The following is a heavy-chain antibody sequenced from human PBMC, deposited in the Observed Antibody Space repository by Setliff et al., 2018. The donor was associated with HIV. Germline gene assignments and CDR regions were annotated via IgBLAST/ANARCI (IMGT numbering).Heavy chain of an antibody. V-gene: IGHV4-59*11. Sequence: SETLSLTCTVSGTSIRSRFWSWIRQPPGKGLEWVGTIYYSGNTNYNPSLKSRVTISVDTSKNQFSLQLSSVTAADTAVYYCTGDITEGFFLERASEYWGQGSLVTVSS. CDR1: GTSIRSRF. CDR2: IYYSGNT. J-gene: IGHJ4*02. CDR3: TGDITEGFFLERASEY. D-gene: IGHD3-3*01.